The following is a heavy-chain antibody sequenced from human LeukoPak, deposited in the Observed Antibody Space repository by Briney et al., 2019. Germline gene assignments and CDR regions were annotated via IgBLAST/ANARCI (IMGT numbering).Heavy chain of an antibody. D-gene: IGHD6-13*01. V-gene: IGHV1-46*01. J-gene: IGHJ4*02. CDR2: INPSGGST. CDR1: GCTFTSFY. CDR3: ARGYSSSWRGTTYYFDY. Sequence: ASVKVSCKASGCTFTSFYMHWVRQAPGQGLEWMGIINPSGGSTSYAQKFQGRVTMTRDMSTSTVYMELSSLRSEDTAVYYCARGYSSSWRGTTYYFDYWGQGTLVTVSS.